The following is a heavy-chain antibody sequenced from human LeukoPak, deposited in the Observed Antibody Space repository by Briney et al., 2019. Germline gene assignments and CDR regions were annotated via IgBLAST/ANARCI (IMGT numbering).Heavy chain of an antibody. CDR2: IYPGDSDT. D-gene: IGHD4-17*01. CDR3: ARHVATTVTTNYFDY. J-gene: IGHJ4*02. Sequence: GESLKISCKGSGYSFTSYWIGWVRQMPVKGLEWMGIIYPGDSDTRYSPSFQGQVTISADKSISTAYLQWSSLKASDTAMYYCARHVATTVTTNYFDYWGQGTLVTVSS. V-gene: IGHV5-51*01. CDR1: GYSFTSYW.